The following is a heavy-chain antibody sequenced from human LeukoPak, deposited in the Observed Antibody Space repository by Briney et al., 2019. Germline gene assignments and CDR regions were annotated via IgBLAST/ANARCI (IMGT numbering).Heavy chain of an antibody. J-gene: IGHJ4*02. Sequence: GGSLRLSCAASGFTFSSYAMSWVRQAPGKGLEWVAFIRYDGSNKYYADSAKGRFTISRDNSKNTLYLQMNSLRAEDTAVYYCARIAAAGPFFDYWGRGTLVTVSS. CDR2: IRYDGSNK. V-gene: IGHV3-30*02. CDR3: ARIAAAGPFFDY. CDR1: GFTFSSYA. D-gene: IGHD6-13*01.